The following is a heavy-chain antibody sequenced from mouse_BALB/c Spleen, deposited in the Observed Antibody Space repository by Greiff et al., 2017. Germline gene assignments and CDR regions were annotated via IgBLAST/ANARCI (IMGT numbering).Heavy chain of an antibody. CDR1: GFTFSSFG. Sequence: DVQLQESGGGLVQPGGSRKLSCAASGFTFSSFGMHWVRQAPEKGLEWVAYISSGSSTIYYADTVKGRFTISRDNPKNTLFLQMTSLRSEDTAMYYCARVRNYGGAMDYWGQGTSVTVSS. J-gene: IGHJ4*01. D-gene: IGHD1-1*01. CDR3: ARVRNYGGAMDY. CDR2: ISSGSSTI. V-gene: IGHV5-17*02.